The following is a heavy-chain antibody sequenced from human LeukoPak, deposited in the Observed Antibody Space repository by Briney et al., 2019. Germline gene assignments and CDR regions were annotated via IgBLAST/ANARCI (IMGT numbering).Heavy chain of an antibody. V-gene: IGHV3-33*01. D-gene: IGHD3-10*01. CDR3: ARDRGQDDPIDI. CDR1: GFTLRSYG. Sequence: GGSLRLSCAASGFTLRSYGMHWVRQAPGEGLEWVAVIWHDGSVLDYSESVKGRFTVSRDNRKNTLYLQMDSLRVEDTAVYYCARDRGQDDPIDIWGQETLVTVSS. J-gene: IGHJ4*02. CDR2: IWHDGSVL.